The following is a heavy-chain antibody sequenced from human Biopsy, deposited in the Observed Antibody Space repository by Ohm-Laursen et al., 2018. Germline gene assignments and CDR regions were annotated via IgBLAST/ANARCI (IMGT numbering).Heavy chain of an antibody. Sequence: SVKVSCKTPGGTFSNYGVNWVRQAPGQGLEWLGGNIPILGTGNYAQKFQDRVTMTTDTSTSTAYMDLRSLRSDDTAVYYCARDRWPHVTLLGLVVFDFWGQGTLVIVSS. D-gene: IGHD3-3*01. CDR3: ARDRWPHVTLLGLVVFDF. J-gene: IGHJ4*02. V-gene: IGHV1-69*05. CDR2: NIPILGTG. CDR1: GGTFSNYG.